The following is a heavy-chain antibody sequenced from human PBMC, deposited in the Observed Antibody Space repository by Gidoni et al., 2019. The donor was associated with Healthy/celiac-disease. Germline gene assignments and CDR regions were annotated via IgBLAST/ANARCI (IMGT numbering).Heavy chain of an antibody. CDR1: GFTFSSYS. CDR2: ISSSSSYI. CDR3: ARSVTGGNSHFDY. Sequence: EVQLVESGGGLVTPGGSLRLSCAASGFTFSSYSMNWVRQAPGKGLEWVSSISSSSSYIYYADSVKGRFTISRDNAKNSLYLQMNSLRAEDTAVYYCARSVTGGNSHFDYWGQGTLVTVSS. D-gene: IGHD2-21*02. J-gene: IGHJ4*02. V-gene: IGHV3-21*01.